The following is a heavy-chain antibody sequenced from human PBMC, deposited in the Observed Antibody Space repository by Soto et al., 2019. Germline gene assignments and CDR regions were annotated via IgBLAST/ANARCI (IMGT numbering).Heavy chain of an antibody. CDR3: ARWSNNKVVDP. V-gene: IGHV3-33*01. J-gene: IGHJ5*02. D-gene: IGHD1-1*01. Sequence: QVQLVESGGGVVQPGRSLRLSCEGSGFTFRNHGMHWIRQSPGKGLEWLAVIWYDGSEKYYADSVKGRFTISRDKYKNTLYLQMNSLKVEDTAIYYCARWSNNKVVDPWGQGTVVTVS. CDR1: GFTFRNHG. CDR2: IWYDGSEK.